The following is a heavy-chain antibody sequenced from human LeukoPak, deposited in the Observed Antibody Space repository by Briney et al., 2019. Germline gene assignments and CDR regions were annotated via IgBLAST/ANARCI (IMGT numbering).Heavy chain of an antibody. CDR2: IYYSRST. CDR3: ARGTCSNGVCYRYGEGFHY. Sequence: SETLSLTCTVSGGSISSSSYYWSWIRQPPGKGLEWIGYIYYSRSTNYNPSLKSRVTISVDTSKNQFSLKLSSVTAADTAVYYCARGTCSNGVCYRYGEGFHYWGQGTLVTVSS. CDR1: GGSISSSSYY. D-gene: IGHD2-8*01. V-gene: IGHV4-61*01. J-gene: IGHJ4*02.